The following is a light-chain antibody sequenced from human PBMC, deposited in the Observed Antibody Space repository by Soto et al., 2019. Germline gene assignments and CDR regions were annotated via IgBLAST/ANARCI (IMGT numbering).Light chain of an antibody. CDR2: DGY. CDR1: QRIRSTS. V-gene: IGKV3-20*01. J-gene: IGKJ5*01. Sequence: EIVLTQSPGTLSLSPWERATLSCRASQRIRSTSLAWYQQKPGQAPRLLIYDGYNRATGSPDTFSGSGSGTDFTLTISRLEPEDFAVYYCQQYGRLPITFGQGTRLEIK. CDR3: QQYGRLPIT.